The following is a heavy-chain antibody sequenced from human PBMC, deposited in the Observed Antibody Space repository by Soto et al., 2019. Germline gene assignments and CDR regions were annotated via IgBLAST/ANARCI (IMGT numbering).Heavy chain of an antibody. CDR2: IYPGDSDT. Sequence: GESLKISCKGSGYSFTSYWIGWVRQMPGKGLEWMGIIYPGDSDTRYSPSFQGQVTISADKSISTAYLQWSSLEASDTAMYYCARHGLGHSSKYGMDVWGQGTTVTVSS. J-gene: IGHJ6*02. CDR1: GYSFTSYW. V-gene: IGHV5-51*01. D-gene: IGHD6-13*01. CDR3: ARHGLGHSSKYGMDV.